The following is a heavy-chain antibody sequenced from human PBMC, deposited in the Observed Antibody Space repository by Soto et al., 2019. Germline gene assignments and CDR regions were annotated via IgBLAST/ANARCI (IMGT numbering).Heavy chain of an antibody. CDR3: TRDLFSYDYSGILWFDP. CDR2: IRSKGHNYAT. V-gene: IGHV3-73*01. D-gene: IGHD3-16*01. J-gene: IGHJ5*02. CDR1: GLASGGFP. Sequence: GGPLNLSFPASGLASGGFPMYGVRQASGKGPEWVGRIRSKGHNYATEYAASVKGRFTISRDDSKNTAYLQMNSLQTEDTAVYYCTRDLFSYDYSGILWFDPWGQGTLVTVSS.